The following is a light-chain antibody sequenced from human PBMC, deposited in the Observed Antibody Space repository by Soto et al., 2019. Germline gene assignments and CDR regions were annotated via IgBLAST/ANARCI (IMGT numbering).Light chain of an antibody. CDR1: QSISTS. CDR2: DAS. CDR3: QQRSNWPPSIT. J-gene: IGKJ5*01. V-gene: IGKV3-11*01. Sequence: EIVLTQSPGTLRLSPGERAALSGRASQSISTSSAWYQQKPGQAPRLLIYDASNRATGIPARFSGSGSGTDFTLTISSLEPEDFAVYYCQQRSNWPPSITFGQGTRLEIK.